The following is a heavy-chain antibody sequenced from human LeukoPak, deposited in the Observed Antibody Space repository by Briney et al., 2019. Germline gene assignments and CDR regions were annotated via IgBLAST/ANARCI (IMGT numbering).Heavy chain of an antibody. V-gene: IGHV3-30-3*01. Sequence: GGSLRLSCAASGLTFTNYAMHWVRQAPSKGLEWLAVISKDGSNTYYPDSVKGRFTISRDISKNTLYLQMNSLRAEDTAVYYCARDGLGHFDYWGQGTLVTVSS. CDR1: GLTFTNYA. J-gene: IGHJ4*02. D-gene: IGHD3/OR15-3a*01. CDR3: ARDGLGHFDY. CDR2: ISKDGSNT.